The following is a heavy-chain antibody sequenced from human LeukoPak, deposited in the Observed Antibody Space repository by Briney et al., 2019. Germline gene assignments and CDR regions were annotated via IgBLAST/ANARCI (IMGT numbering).Heavy chain of an antibody. Sequence: NPGGSLRLSCTASGFTFGDYAMNWVRQAPGKGLEWVSSISSSSTYIYYTDSMKGRFTISRDNAKNSLYLQMNSLRAEDTAVYYCARDSTRFDYWGQGTLVTVSS. CDR3: ARDSTRFDY. CDR2: ISSSSTYI. V-gene: IGHV3-21*01. J-gene: IGHJ4*02. CDR1: GFTFGDYA.